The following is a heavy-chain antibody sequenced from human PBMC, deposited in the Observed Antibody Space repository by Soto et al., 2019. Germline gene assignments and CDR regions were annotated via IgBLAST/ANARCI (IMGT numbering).Heavy chain of an antibody. CDR1: GFSISSSNW. J-gene: IGHJ4*02. CDR2: IYHSGST. Sequence: SETLSLTCAVSGFSISSSNWLIWVRQPPGKGLEWIGEIYHSGSTNYNPSLKSRVTISVDKSKNQFSLKLSSVTAEDTAVYYCARDREGDGYNFDYWGQGTLVTVSS. V-gene: IGHV4-4*02. CDR3: ARDREGDGYNFDY. D-gene: IGHD5-12*01.